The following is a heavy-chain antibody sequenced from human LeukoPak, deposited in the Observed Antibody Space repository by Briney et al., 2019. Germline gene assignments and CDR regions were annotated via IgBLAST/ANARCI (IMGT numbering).Heavy chain of an antibody. CDR3: ARDLISGDWTWDI. J-gene: IGHJ3*02. CDR1: GYTFTNYY. V-gene: IGHV1-46*01. D-gene: IGHD2-21*02. CDR2: IHPSGGTT. Sequence: GASVKVSCKASGYTFTNYYLHWVRQAPGQGLEWMGTIHPSGGTTTYAQKFQGRVTMTRVTSTSTVYMELSSLRSEDTAVYYCARDLISGDWTWDIWGLGTMVTVSS.